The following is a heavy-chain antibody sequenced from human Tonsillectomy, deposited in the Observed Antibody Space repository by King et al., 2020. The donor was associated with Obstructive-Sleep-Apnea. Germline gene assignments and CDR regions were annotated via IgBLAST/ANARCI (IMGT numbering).Heavy chain of an antibody. D-gene: IGHD2-15*01. J-gene: IGHJ4*02. CDR2: ISYDGSNK. CDR3: SRDRAAATLTYYFDY. CDR1: GFTFSSYA. V-gene: IGHV3-30*04. Sequence: VQLVESGGGVVQPGRSLRLSCAASGFTFSSYAMHWVRQAPGKGLEWVAVISYDGSNKYYADSVKGRFTISRDNSKNTLYLQMNSLRAEDTAVYYCSRDRAAATLTYYFDYWGQGTLVTVSS.